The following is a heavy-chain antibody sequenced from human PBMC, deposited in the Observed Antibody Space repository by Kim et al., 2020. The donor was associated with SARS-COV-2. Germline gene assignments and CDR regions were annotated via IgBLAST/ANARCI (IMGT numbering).Heavy chain of an antibody. CDR1: GFTFSSYW. D-gene: IGHD3-9*01. J-gene: IGHJ4*02. CDR2: IKQDGSEK. V-gene: IGHV3-7*01. Sequence: GGSLRLSFAASGFTFSSYWMSWVRQAPGKGLEWVANIKQDGSEKYYVDSVKGRFTISRDNAKNSLYLQMNSLRAEDTALYYCASEAVLRYFDWLVGGYYFDYWGQGTLVTVSS. CDR3: ASEAVLRYFDWLVGGYYFDY.